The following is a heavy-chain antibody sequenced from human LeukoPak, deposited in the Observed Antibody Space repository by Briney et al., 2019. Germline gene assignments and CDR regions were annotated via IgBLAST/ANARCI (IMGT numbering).Heavy chain of an antibody. V-gene: IGHV1-46*01. Sequence: ASVKVSCKASGYTFTSYYMHWVRQAPGQGLEWMGIINPSGGSTSYAQKFQGRVTMTTDTSTSTAYMELRSLRSDDTAVYYCARRHPFDYWGQGTLVTVSS. CDR3: ARRHPFDY. CDR1: GYTFTSYY. J-gene: IGHJ4*02. CDR2: INPSGGST.